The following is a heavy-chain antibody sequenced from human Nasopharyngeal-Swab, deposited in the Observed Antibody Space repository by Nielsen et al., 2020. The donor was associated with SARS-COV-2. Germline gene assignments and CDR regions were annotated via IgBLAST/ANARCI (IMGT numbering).Heavy chain of an antibody. V-gene: IGHV3-30*18. CDR1: GFTLSSYG. CDR2: ISYDGSNK. J-gene: IGHJ4*02. Sequence: GESLKISCAASGFTLSSYGMHWVRQAPGKGLEWVAVISYDGSNKYYADSVKGRFTISRDNSKNTLYLQMNSLRAEDTAVYYCAKDYDYGDYLVDYWGQGTLVTVSS. CDR3: AKDYDYGDYLVDY. D-gene: IGHD4-17*01.